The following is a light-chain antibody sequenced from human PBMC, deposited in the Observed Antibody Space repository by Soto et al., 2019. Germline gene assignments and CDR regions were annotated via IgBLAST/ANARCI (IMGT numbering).Light chain of an antibody. J-gene: IGKJ4*01. CDR1: QTISTF. CDR3: QQSYATVRT. V-gene: IGKV1-39*01. CDR2: AAS. Sequence: DIQMTQSPSSLSSSVGDRVTITCRASQTISTFLNWYQQKPGKAPRLLIYAASRLQSGVPARFSGSGAGTDFTLTITSLQPEDFGIYYCQQSYATVRTFGGGTKVDNK.